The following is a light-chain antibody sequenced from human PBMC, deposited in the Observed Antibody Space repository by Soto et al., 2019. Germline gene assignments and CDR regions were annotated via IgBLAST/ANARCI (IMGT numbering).Light chain of an antibody. CDR3: QQRSNWLWT. J-gene: IGKJ1*01. V-gene: IGKV3-11*01. CDR1: QSVSSY. Sequence: EIVLTQSPATLSLSPGERATLSCRASQSVSSYLAWYQQKPGQAPRLLIYDASNRATGIPARFSGSGSGTDFTLTISSLEPEDFVVYDCQQRSNWLWTVGQGTKVEIK. CDR2: DAS.